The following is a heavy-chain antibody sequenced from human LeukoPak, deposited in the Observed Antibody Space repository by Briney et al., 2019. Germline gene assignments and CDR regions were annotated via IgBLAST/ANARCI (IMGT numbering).Heavy chain of an antibody. J-gene: IGHJ4*02. CDR2: ISWNSGSI. D-gene: IGHD6-19*01. V-gene: IGHV3-9*01. Sequence: GRSLRLSCAASGFTFDDYAMHWVRQAPGKGLEWVSGISWNSGSIGYADSVKGRLTISRDNAKNSLYLQMNSLRAEDTALYYCAKDRDSMAVAGTIFDYWGQGTLVTVSS. CDR3: AKDRDSMAVAGTIFDY. CDR1: GFTFDDYA.